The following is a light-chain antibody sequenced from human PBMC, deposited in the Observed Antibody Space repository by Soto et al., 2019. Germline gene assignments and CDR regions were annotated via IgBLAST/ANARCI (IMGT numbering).Light chain of an antibody. V-gene: IGKV3-15*01. CDR3: QQYRHWPLT. CDR2: GDS. Sequence: EIVMTQSPATLSVSPAERATLSSMTSQHIDTYFAWYQQTPGQPPRLLFYGDSTRATGIPARFSGGGSAPKFTLTISSLQSEDVAVYYCQQYRHWPLTFGGGTK. J-gene: IGKJ4*01. CDR1: QHIDTY.